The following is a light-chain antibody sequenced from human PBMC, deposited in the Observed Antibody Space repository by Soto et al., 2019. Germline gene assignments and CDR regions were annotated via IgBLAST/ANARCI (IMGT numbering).Light chain of an antibody. CDR3: QQYYSTPPT. CDR2: WAS. Sequence: DIVMTQSPDSLAVSLGERATINCKSSQNLLYSSDNKDYLAWYQQKPGQPPKLLIYWASTRESGVPGRFSGSGSGTDFTLTISSLQAEDVAVYYCQQYYSTPPTFGQGTKVEIK. CDR1: QNLLYSSDNKDY. V-gene: IGKV4-1*01. J-gene: IGKJ1*01.